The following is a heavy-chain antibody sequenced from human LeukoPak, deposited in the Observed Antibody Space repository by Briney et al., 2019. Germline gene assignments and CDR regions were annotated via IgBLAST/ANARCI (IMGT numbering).Heavy chain of an antibody. CDR1: GFTFSSYG. Sequence: GGTLRLSCAASGFTFSSYGMSWVRQAPGKGLEWVSAISGSGGSTYYADSVKGRFTISRDNSKNTLYLQMNSLRAEDTAVYYCAKDDAWLQYNDWGQGTLVTVSS. CDR2: ISGSGGST. V-gene: IGHV3-23*01. J-gene: IGHJ4*02. D-gene: IGHD5-24*01. CDR3: AKDDAWLQYND.